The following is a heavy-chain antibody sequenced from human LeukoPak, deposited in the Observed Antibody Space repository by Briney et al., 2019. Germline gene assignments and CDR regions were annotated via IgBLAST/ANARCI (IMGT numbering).Heavy chain of an antibody. Sequence: GASVKVSCKASGYTFTSYGISWVRQAPGQGLEWMGWISAYNGNTNYAQKLQGRVTMTTDTSTSTAYMELRSLRSDDTAVYYCARGLARPYSGYEDQGPFFDYWGQGTLVTVSS. CDR1: GYTFTSYG. CDR3: ARGLARPYSGYEDQGPFFDY. CDR2: ISAYNGNT. V-gene: IGHV1-18*01. J-gene: IGHJ4*02. D-gene: IGHD5-12*01.